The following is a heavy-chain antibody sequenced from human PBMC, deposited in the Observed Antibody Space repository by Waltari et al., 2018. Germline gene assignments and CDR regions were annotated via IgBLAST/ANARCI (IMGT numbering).Heavy chain of an antibody. CDR2: ISSSGSTI. CDR1: GFTFSSYE. D-gene: IGHD6-13*01. J-gene: IGHJ2*01. CDR3: ARGRAPYSSRGSYWYFDL. Sequence: EVQLVESGGGLVQPGGSLRLSCAASGFTFSSYEMNWVRQAPGKGLEWVSYISSSGSTIYYADSVKGRFTISRDNAKNSLYLQMNSLRAADTAVYYCARGRAPYSSRGSYWYFDLWGRGTLVTVSS. V-gene: IGHV3-48*03.